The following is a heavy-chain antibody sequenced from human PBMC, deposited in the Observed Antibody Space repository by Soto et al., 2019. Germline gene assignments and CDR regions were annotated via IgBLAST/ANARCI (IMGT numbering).Heavy chain of an antibody. CDR1: GFTFRSSA. D-gene: IGHD2-15*01. J-gene: IGHJ6*02. CDR2: LVVGTGNT. CDR3: ATGAYCSGGSCSDYYYYYYGMDL. Sequence: ASVKVSCKTSGFTFRSSAVQCVRQARGQLLEWIGWLVVGTGNTNYAQKFQQRVTISSDRSTNTVSMELSSLTSEDTAVYYCATGAYCSGGSCSDYYYYYYGMDLWGQGTTVTVSS. V-gene: IGHV1-58*01.